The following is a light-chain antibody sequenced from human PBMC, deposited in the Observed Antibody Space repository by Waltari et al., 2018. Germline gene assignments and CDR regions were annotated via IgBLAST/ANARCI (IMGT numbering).Light chain of an antibody. CDR3: SAWDDSLNAWV. CDR1: SSNIGSNY. CDR2: NNN. J-gene: IGLJ2*01. Sequence: QSVLTQAPSASETPGHRVTISCLGSSSNIGSNYINWYQQLPGTAPKLLIYNNNQRPSRVPDRFSGSKSGTSASLAISGLQSADEADYYCSAWDDSLNAWVFGGGTRLTVL. V-gene: IGLV1-44*01.